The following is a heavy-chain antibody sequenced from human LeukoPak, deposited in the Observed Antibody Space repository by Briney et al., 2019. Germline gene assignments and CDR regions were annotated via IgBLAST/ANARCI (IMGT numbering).Heavy chain of an antibody. V-gene: IGHV3-23*01. Sequence: GGSLRLSCEASGFTFSNYAMSWVRQAPGQGLEWVSGMSGRGGTTDYADSVKGRFTISRDNFKNTLYLQMNSLRAEDTAVYYCAKVVSGSYYFDYWGQGTLVTVSS. CDR1: GFTFSNYA. D-gene: IGHD1-26*01. CDR2: MSGRGGTT. CDR3: AKVVSGSYYFDY. J-gene: IGHJ4*02.